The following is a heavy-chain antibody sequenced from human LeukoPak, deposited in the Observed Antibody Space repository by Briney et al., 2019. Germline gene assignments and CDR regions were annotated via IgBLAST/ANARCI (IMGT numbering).Heavy chain of an antibody. CDR3: ARGGWNKFDY. J-gene: IGHJ4*02. CDR1: GGSISSYY. D-gene: IGHD3-22*01. Sequence: SETLSLTCTVSGGSISSYYWSWIRQPPGKGLEWIGFIFYSGTTNYDPSLKSRVTISVDTSKNQFSLKLSSVTAADTAVYYCARGGWNKFDYWGQGTLVTVSS. V-gene: IGHV4-59*01. CDR2: IFYSGTT.